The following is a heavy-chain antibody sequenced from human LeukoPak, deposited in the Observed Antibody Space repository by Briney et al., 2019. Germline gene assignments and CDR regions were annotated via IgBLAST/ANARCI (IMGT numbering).Heavy chain of an antibody. J-gene: IGHJ6*03. CDR1: GYTFTSYG. V-gene: IGHV1-18*01. CDR3: ARGPRITIIRGGQWYCYMDV. Sequence: ASVKVSCKASGYTFTSYGISWVRQAPGQGLEWMGWISAYNGNTNYVQKLQGRVTMTTDTSTSTVYMELSSLRSEDTAVYFCARGPRITIIRGGQWYCYMDVWGKGTTVTISS. D-gene: IGHD3-10*01. CDR2: ISAYNGNT.